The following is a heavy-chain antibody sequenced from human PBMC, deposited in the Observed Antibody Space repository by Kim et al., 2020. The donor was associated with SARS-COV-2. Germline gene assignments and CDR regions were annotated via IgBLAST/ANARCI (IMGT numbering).Heavy chain of an antibody. J-gene: IGHJ4*02. CDR3: AKAPNSYYYDSSGYQYYFDY. CDR1: GFTFSSYA. CDR2: ISGSGGST. V-gene: IGHV3-23*01. Sequence: GGSLRLSCAASGFTFSSYAMSWVRQAPGKGLEWVSAISGSGGSTYYADSVKGRFTISRDNSKNTLYLQMNSLRAEDTAVYYCAKAPNSYYYDSSGYQYYFDYWGQGTLVTVSS. D-gene: IGHD3-22*01.